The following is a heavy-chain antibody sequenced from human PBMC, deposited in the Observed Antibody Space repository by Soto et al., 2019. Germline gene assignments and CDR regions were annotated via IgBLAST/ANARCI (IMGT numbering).Heavy chain of an antibody. CDR2: ISGSGGST. Sequence: GGSLRLSCAASGFTFSSYAMSWVHQAPGKGLEWVSAISGSGGSTYYADSVKGRFTISRDNSKNTLYLQMNSLRAEDTAVYYCAKDLSSSSWYYFDYWGQGTLVTVSS. V-gene: IGHV3-23*01. J-gene: IGHJ4*02. CDR3: AKDLSSSSWYYFDY. CDR1: GFTFSSYA. D-gene: IGHD6-13*01.